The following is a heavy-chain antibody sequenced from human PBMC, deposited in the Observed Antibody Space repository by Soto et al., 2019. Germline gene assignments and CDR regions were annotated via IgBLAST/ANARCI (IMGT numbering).Heavy chain of an antibody. D-gene: IGHD3-10*01. Sequence: GGSLRLSCAASGFTFSSYAMSWVRQAPGKGLEWVSAISGSGGSTYYADSVKGRFTISRDNSKNTLYLQMNSLRAEDTAVYYCAKFPGAGSGSYYVLGYYYYYGMDVWGQGTTVTVSS. J-gene: IGHJ6*02. V-gene: IGHV3-23*01. CDR1: GFTFSSYA. CDR3: AKFPGAGSGSYYVLGYYYYYGMDV. CDR2: ISGSGGST.